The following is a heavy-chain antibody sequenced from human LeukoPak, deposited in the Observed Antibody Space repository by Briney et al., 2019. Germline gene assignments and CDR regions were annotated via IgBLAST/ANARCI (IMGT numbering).Heavy chain of an antibody. D-gene: IGHD6-19*01. CDR1: GDSMSSGIYY. CDR2: IFHSGST. V-gene: IGHV4-61*01. CDR3: ARGGKHSSGWWNI. Sequence: SETLSLTCNVSGDSMSSGIYYWSWIRQPRGKGLEWIGYIFHSGSTNYNPSLKSRVAMSPDMSKNRFSVTLTSVTAADTAVYYCARGGKHSSGWWNIWGQGTLVTVSS. J-gene: IGHJ4*02.